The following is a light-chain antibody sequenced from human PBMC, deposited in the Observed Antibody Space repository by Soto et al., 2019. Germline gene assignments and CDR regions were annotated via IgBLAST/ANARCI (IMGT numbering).Light chain of an antibody. CDR2: DAS. V-gene: IGKV3-11*01. J-gene: IGKJ4*01. CDR3: QQRSIWPHT. Sequence: EIVLTQSPVILSLYPGERATLYCRANQNVTSYLASYQQKPGQAPRLLLYDASNRATGIPARFSGRESGTDFTLIISSLEPEAFAFYCCQQRSIWPHTFCGGTKVPIK. CDR1: QNVTSY.